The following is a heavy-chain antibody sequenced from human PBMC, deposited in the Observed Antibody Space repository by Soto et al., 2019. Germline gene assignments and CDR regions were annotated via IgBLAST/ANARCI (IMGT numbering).Heavy chain of an antibody. Sequence: SETLSLTCTVAGFTISSYYWSWIRQPPGKGLEWIGYIYYSGSTNYNPSLKSRVTISVDTSKNQFSLKLSSVTAADTAVYYCARVLSRIDWFDPWGQGTLVTVSS. J-gene: IGHJ5*02. CDR1: GFTISSYY. CDR2: IYYSGST. V-gene: IGHV4-59*01. CDR3: ARVLSRIDWFDP.